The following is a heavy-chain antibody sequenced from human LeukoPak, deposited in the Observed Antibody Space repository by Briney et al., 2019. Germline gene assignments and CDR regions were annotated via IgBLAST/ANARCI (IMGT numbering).Heavy chain of an antibody. CDR3: ARVVDSAGYYPYYFDQ. CDR2: SNPKTGAT. V-gene: IGHV1-2*02. CDR1: GYTXTGYY. D-gene: IGHD3-22*01. Sequence: GASVMLSCKASGYTXTGYYMEWVRQAPGQGLEWMGWSNPKTGATKYAQKFQGRVTMTRDTSISTAYMELRRLRSDDTAVYYCARVVDSAGYYPYYFDQWGQGTLVTVSS. J-gene: IGHJ4*02.